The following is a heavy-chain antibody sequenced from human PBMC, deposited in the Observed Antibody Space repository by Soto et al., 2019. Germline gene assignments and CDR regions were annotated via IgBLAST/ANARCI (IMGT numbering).Heavy chain of an antibody. CDR2: ISAYNGNT. D-gene: IGHD2-15*01. J-gene: IGHJ6*02. Sequence: QVQLVQSGAEVKKPGASVKVSCKASGYTFTSYGISWVRQAPGQGLEWMGWISAYNGNTNYAQKLQGRVTMTTDTSTSTAYMEMRSLRSDDTAVYYCARDLADIVVVVAATPSYYYGMDVWGQGTTVTVSS. CDR3: ARDLADIVVVVAATPSYYYGMDV. CDR1: GYTFTSYG. V-gene: IGHV1-18*01.